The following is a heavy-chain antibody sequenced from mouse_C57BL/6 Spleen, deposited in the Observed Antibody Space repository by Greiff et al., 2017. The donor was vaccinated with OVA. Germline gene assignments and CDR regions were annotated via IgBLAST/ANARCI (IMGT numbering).Heavy chain of an antibody. V-gene: IGHV1-74*01. J-gene: IGHJ3*01. D-gene: IGHD1-1*01. CDR1: GYTFTSYW. CDR3: AITTVVATNAY. Sequence: QVQLQQPGAELVKPGASVKVSCKASGYTFTSYWMHWVKQRPGQGLEWIGRIHPSDSDTNYNQKFKGKATLTVDKSSSTAYMQLSSLTSEDSAVYYCAITTVVATNAYWGQGTLVTVSA. CDR2: IHPSDSDT.